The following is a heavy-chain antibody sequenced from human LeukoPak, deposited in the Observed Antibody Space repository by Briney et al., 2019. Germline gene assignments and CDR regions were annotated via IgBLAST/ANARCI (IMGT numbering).Heavy chain of an antibody. CDR2: IHTSGST. Sequence: SETLSLTCSVSGGSFTSYYWSWIRQPAGKGLEWIGRIHTSGSTDYNPSLKTRVTMSVDTSKNQFSPKLTSVTAADTAVYYCARELYGSGLGPLWYWGQGTLVTVSS. J-gene: IGHJ4*02. D-gene: IGHD6-19*01. V-gene: IGHV4-4*07. CDR3: ARELYGSGLGPLWY. CDR1: GGSFTSYY.